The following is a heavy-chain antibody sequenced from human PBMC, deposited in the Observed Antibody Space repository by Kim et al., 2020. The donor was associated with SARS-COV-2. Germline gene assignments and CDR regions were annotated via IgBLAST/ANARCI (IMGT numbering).Heavy chain of an antibody. CDR2: ISSSSSYI. D-gene: IGHD3-10*01. Sequence: GASLRLSCAASGFTFSSYSMNWVRQAPGKGLEWVSSISSSSSYIYYADSVKGRFTISRDNAKNSLYLQMNSLRAEDTAVYYCARDLEVRGVFDYWGQGTLVTVSS. CDR1: GFTFSSYS. J-gene: IGHJ4*02. CDR3: ARDLEVRGVFDY. V-gene: IGHV3-21*01.